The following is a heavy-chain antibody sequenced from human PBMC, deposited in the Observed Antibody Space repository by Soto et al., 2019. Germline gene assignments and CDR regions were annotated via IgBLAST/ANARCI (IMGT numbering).Heavy chain of an antibody. CDR3: AREARWELPGWDDAFDI. D-gene: IGHD1-26*01. J-gene: IGHJ3*02. CDR1: GGSISSGGYY. Sequence: QVQLQESGPGLVKPSQTLSLTCTVSGGSISSGGYYWSWIRQHPGKGLEWIGYIYYSGSTYYNPSLKSRVTISVDTSKNQFSLKLSAVTAADTAVYYCAREARWELPGWDDAFDIWGQGTMVTVSS. CDR2: IYYSGST. V-gene: IGHV4-31*03.